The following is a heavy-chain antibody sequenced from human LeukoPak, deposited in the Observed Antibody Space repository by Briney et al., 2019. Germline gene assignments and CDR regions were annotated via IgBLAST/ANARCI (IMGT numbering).Heavy chain of an antibody. Sequence: GASVKVSCKASGGTFSSYAISWVRQAPGQGLEWMGGIIPIFGTANYAQKFQGRVTITADKSTSTAYMELSSLRSEDTAVYYCASARSLGNYFDYWGKGTLVTVS. J-gene: IGHJ4*02. CDR3: ASARSLGNYFDY. CDR1: GGTFSSYA. V-gene: IGHV1-69*06. D-gene: IGHD1-26*01. CDR2: IIPIFGTA.